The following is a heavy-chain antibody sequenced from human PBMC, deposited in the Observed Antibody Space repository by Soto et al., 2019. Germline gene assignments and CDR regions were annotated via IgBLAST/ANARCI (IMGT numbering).Heavy chain of an antibody. CDR3: AAYNTSRHAAFDI. D-gene: IGHD1-20*01. CDR1: GFTFRNYG. CDR2: ISYDGSNK. J-gene: IGHJ3*02. V-gene: IGHV3-30*03. Sequence: QLVESGGGVVQPGRSLRLSCAASGFTFRNYGIHWVRQAPGKGLEWVALISYDGSNKFYADSVKGRFTISGDSAKNSLFLIMDSLRVEDTAVYYCAAYNTSRHAAFDIWGQGTMVIVSS.